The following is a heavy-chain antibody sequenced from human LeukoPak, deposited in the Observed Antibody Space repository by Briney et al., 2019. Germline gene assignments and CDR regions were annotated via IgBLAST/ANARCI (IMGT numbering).Heavy chain of an antibody. Sequence: HPGGSLRLSCAASGFRFSSCWMSWVRQAPGKELEWVAIIKGDGSEKAYVDSVKGRFSISRDNAENSVYLQMSSLRAEDTAVYYCAKDWGYGEAGIDFWGQGTLVTVSP. CDR2: IKGDGSEK. CDR1: GFRFSSCW. J-gene: IGHJ4*02. CDR3: AKDWGYGEAGIDF. D-gene: IGHD3-16*01. V-gene: IGHV3-7*04.